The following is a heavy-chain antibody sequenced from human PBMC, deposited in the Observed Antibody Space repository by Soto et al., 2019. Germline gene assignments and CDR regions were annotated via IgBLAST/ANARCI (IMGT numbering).Heavy chain of an antibody. V-gene: IGHV5-10-1*01. J-gene: IGHJ4*02. CDR3: GKERQGSGWFVCSY. Sequence: PGESLKISCKGSGYIFTSYWISWVRQMPGKGLEWMGRIDPSDSYTNYSPSFQGHVTISADKSISTAYMQWSSLKASDTAMYYCGKERQGSGWFVCSYWGQGILVTVSS. CDR1: GYIFTSYW. CDR2: IDPSDSYT. D-gene: IGHD6-19*01.